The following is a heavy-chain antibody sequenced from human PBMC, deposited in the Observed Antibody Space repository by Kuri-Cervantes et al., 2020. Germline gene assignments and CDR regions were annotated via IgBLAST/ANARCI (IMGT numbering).Heavy chain of an antibody. D-gene: IGHD1-26*01. J-gene: IGHJ4*02. CDR1: GFTFNAYG. CDR3: AKRDQGGSLLDY. Sequence: GESLKISCAVSGFTFNAYGMSWARQVPGRGLEWVSAISGSGTTTSYADSVKGRFTISRDNSQNTLYLQMNSLRAEDTAVYYCAKRDQGGSLLDYWGQGTLVTVSS. CDR2: ISGSGTTT. V-gene: IGHV3-23*01.